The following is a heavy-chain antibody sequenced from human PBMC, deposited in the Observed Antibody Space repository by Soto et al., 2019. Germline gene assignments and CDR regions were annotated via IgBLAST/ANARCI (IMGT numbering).Heavy chain of an antibody. CDR3: ARTSDAGARTNWFDP. D-gene: IGHD6-6*01. J-gene: IGHJ5*02. Sequence: GESLKISCKGSGYSFTSYWIGWVRQMPGKGLEWMGIIYPGDSDTRYSPSFQGQVTISADKSISTAYLQWSSLKASDTAMYYCARTSDAGARTNWFDPWGQGTLVTVSS. CDR2: IYPGDSDT. CDR1: GYSFTSYW. V-gene: IGHV5-51*01.